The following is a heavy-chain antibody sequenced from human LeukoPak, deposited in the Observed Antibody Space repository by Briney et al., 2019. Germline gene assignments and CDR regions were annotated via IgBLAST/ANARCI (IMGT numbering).Heavy chain of an antibody. V-gene: IGHV3-21*01. CDR1: GFTFSSYS. J-gene: IGHJ4*02. CDR3: ARDSGYSSSPQY. CDR2: ISSSSSYM. D-gene: IGHD6-13*01. Sequence: TGGSLRLSCAASGFTFSSYSMNWVRQAPGKGLEWVSSISSSSSYMYYADSVKGRFTISRDNAKNSLYLQMNSLRAEDTAVYYCARDSGYSSSPQYWGQGTLVTVSS.